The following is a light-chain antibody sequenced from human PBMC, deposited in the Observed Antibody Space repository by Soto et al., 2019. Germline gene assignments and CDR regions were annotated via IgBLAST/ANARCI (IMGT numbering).Light chain of an antibody. J-gene: IGLJ3*02. CDR2: EVI. V-gene: IGLV2-14*01. CDR1: SSDVGGHNY. Sequence: QSALTQPASVSGSPGQSITISCTGTSSDVGGHNYVSWYQQHPGKAPKRMLYEVIVRPSGVSDRISGSKSGNTASLTISGLQPEDEADYYCSSYRTGDTVVFGGGTKVTVL. CDR3: SSYRTGDTVV.